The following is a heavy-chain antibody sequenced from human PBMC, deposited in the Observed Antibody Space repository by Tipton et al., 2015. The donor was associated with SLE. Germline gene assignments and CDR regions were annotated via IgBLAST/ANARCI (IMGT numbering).Heavy chain of an antibody. CDR2: INHSGST. CDR3: ARGYLGWLDP. D-gene: IGHD3-9*01. CDR1: GGSFSGYY. V-gene: IGHV4-34*01. J-gene: IGHJ5*02. Sequence: TLSLTCAVYGGSFSGYYWSWIRQPPGKGLEWIGEINHSGSTNYNPSLKSRVTISVDTSKNQFSLKLSSVTAADTAVYYCARGYLGWLDPWGQGTLVTVSS.